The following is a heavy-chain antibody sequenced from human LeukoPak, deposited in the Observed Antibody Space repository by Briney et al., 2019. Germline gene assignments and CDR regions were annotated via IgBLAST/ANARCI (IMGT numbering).Heavy chain of an antibody. V-gene: IGHV3-23*01. CDR3: ARGVLV. CDR1: GFTFSSNA. Sequence: QSGGSLRLSCAASGFTFSSNAMTWVRQAPGKGLEWVSSIVDSGGVTYYADSVKGRFIISGDNSKNTLYLQMHSLRAEDTAIYYCARGVLVWGQGTLVTVSS. D-gene: IGHD2/OR15-2a*01. CDR2: IVDSGGVT. J-gene: IGHJ4*02.